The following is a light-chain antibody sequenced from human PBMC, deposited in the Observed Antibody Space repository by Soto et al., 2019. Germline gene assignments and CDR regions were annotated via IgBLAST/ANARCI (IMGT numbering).Light chain of an antibody. CDR1: QSVSSY. Sequence: EIVLTQSPATLSLSPGERATLSCRASQSVSSYLAWYQQKPGQAPRLLIYDASNRATGIPARFSGSGSGTDFTLTISSLEPEDFAVYYCQQRSNWPITFGQWTRVEIK. V-gene: IGKV3-11*01. CDR3: QQRSNWPIT. J-gene: IGKJ5*01. CDR2: DAS.